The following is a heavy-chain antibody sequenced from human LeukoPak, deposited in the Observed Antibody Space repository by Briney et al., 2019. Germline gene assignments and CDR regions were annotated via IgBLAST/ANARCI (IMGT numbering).Heavy chain of an antibody. CDR1: GGSFSGYY. CDR3: AKDLEVWSYGSGSYPDYYMDV. Sequence: SETLSLTCAVYGGSFSGYYWSWIRQPPGKGLEWIGEINHSGSTNYNPSLKSRVTISVDTSKNQFSLKLSSVTAADTAVYYCAKDLEVWSYGSGSYPDYYMDVWGKGTTVTVSS. V-gene: IGHV4-34*01. D-gene: IGHD3-10*01. CDR2: INHSGST. J-gene: IGHJ6*03.